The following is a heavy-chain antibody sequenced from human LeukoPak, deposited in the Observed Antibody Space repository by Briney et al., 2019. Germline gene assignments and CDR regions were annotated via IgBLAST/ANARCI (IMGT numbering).Heavy chain of an antibody. V-gene: IGHV3-23*01. CDR1: GFTLRSHA. J-gene: IGHJ4*02. D-gene: IGHD3-16*01. CDR3: AKQMSTVTFTPFDY. Sequence: GGSLRLTCAASGFTLRSHAMSWVRQAPGKGLEWVSAISGSGGSTDYVDSVKGRFTISRDNSKNTLYLQMNSLRADDTAVYYCAKQMSTVTFTPFDYWGQGTLVTVSS. CDR2: ISGSGGST.